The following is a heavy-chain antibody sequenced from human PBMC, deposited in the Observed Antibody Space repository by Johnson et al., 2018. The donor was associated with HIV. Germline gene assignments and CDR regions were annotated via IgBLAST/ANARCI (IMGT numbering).Heavy chain of an antibody. J-gene: IGHJ3*02. CDR2: IKSDGTST. D-gene: IGHD5/OR15-5a*01. Sequence: VQLVESGGGLVQSGGSLRLSCAASGISFSSYWMHWVRQAPGKGLVWVSRIKSDGTSTNYADSVKGRFTISRDNAKDTLYLQLNSLTAEDTAVYYCARAGSVFEIWGQGTMVTVSS. CDR1: GISFSSYW. V-gene: IGHV3-74*02. CDR3: ARAGSVFEI.